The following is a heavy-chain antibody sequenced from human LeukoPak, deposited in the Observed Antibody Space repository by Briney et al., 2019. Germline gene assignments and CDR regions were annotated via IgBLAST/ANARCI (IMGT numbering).Heavy chain of an antibody. J-gene: IGHJ4*02. D-gene: IGHD3-22*01. V-gene: IGHV4-34*01. CDR1: GGSFSGYY. CDR3: ARPHYYDSSGYYFIY. Sequence: SETLSLTCAVYGGSFSGYYWSWIRQPPGKGLEWIGEINHSGSTNYNPSLKSRVTISVDTSKNQFSLKLSSVTAADTAVYYCARPHYYDSSGYYFIYWGQVTLVTVSS. CDR2: INHSGST.